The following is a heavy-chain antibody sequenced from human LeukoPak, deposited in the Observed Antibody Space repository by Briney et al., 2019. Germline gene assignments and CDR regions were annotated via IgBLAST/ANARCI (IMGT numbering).Heavy chain of an antibody. CDR1: GFTFSSYA. CDR3: AKDPRRVVVVPAGMGFDY. CDR2: ISGSGGST. D-gene: IGHD2-2*01. Sequence: GGSPRLSCAASGFTFSSYAMSWVRQAPGKGLEWVSGISGSGGSTYYADSVKGRFTISRDNSKNTLYLQMNSLRAEDTAVYYCAKDPRRVVVVPAGMGFDYWGQGTLVTVSS. V-gene: IGHV3-23*01. J-gene: IGHJ4*02.